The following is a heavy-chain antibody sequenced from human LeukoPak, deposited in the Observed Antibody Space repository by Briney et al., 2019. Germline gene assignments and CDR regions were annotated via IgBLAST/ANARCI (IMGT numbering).Heavy chain of an antibody. CDR2: ISAYNGNT. CDR1: GYTFTSHG. CDR3: ARDNARELELSLTGVGIAAAAFDY. D-gene: IGHD6-13*01. Sequence: ASVKVSCKASGYTFTSHGISRVRQAPGQGLEWMGWISAYNGNTNYAQKLQGRVTMTTDTSTSTAYMELRSLRSDDTAVYYCARDNARELELSLTGVGIAAAAFDYWGQGTLVTVSS. V-gene: IGHV1-18*01. J-gene: IGHJ4*02.